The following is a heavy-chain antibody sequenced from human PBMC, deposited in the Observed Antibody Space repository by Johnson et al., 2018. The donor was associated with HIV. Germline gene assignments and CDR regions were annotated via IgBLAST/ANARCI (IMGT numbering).Heavy chain of an antibody. Sequence: QEQLVESGGGVVQPGRSLRLSCAASGFIFSSYGMHWVRQAPGKGLEWVAVIWYDGSNKYYADSVKGRFTISRDNSKNTLYLQMNSLRAEDTAVYYCARVLTTRGAFDIWGQGTMVTVSS. CDR2: IWYDGSNK. J-gene: IGHJ3*02. D-gene: IGHD3-9*01. V-gene: IGHV3-30*19. CDR1: GFIFSSYG. CDR3: ARVLTTRGAFDI.